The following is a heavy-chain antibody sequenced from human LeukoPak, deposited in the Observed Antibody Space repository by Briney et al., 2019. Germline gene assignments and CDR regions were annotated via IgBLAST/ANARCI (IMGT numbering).Heavy chain of an antibody. V-gene: IGHV3-30-3*01. J-gene: IGHJ4*02. CDR3: AKACWGSPPPFDY. D-gene: IGHD7-27*01. CDR2: ISYDGSNK. CDR1: GFTFSSYA. Sequence: GGSLRLSCAASGFTFSSYAMHWVRQAPGKGLEWVAVISYDGSNKYYADSVKGRFTISRDNSKNTLYLQMNSLRAEDTAVYYCAKACWGSPPPFDYWGQGTLVTVSS.